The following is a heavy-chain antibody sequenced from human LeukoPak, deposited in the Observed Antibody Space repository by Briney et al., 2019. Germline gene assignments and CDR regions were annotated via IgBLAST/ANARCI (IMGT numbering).Heavy chain of an antibody. J-gene: IGHJ5*02. CDR3: ASLGGYIDP. CDR2: IYYSGST. V-gene: IGHV4-39*01. Sequence: PSETLSLTCTVSGASISRSSYYWGWIRQPPGKGLEWIGSIYYSGSTHYNPSLKSRVTISVDTSKNQFSLNLSSVAAADTAVYYCASLGGYIDPWGQGTLVTVSS. D-gene: IGHD5-12*01. CDR1: GASISRSSYY.